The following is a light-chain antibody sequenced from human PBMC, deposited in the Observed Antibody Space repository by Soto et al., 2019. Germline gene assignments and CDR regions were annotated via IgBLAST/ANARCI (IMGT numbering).Light chain of an antibody. J-gene: IGLJ2*01. CDR1: SSNIGAGYD. Sequence: VLTQPPSVSGAPGQRVTISCTGSSSNIGAGYDVHWYQQLPGTAPKLLIYGNSNRPSGVPDRFSGSKSGTSASLAITGLQAEDEAEYYCQSYDSSLSGVVFGGGTKVTVL. V-gene: IGLV1-40*01. CDR3: QSYDSSLSGVV. CDR2: GNS.